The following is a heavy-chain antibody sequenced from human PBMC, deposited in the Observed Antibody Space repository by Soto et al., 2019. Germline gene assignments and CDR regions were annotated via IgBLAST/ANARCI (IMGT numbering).Heavy chain of an antibody. V-gene: IGHV1-46*03. CDR3: VRGSSVDSDFWSGYYHFDF. Sequence: QVQLVQSGAEVRKPGASVKVSCKASGYTFTGYYIHLVRQAPGHGLAWMGMFNPSGGSTSYTQKFRGRVTVTRDTFTSTVYMELSNLRSENTALYYSVRGSSVDSDFWSGYYHFDFWVQGTLVTVSS. J-gene: IGHJ4*02. CDR1: GYTFTGYY. D-gene: IGHD3-3*01. CDR2: FNPSGGST.